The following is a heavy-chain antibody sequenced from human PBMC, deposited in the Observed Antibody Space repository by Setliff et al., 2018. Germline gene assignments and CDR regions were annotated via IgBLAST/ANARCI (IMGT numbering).Heavy chain of an antibody. D-gene: IGHD2-15*01. J-gene: IGHJ4*02. CDR2: LSWNGESF. CDR1: GFAFDDYS. CDR3: ARTCSGSGCYAGLES. V-gene: IGHV3-9*01. Sequence: GGSLRLSCAASGFAFDDYSMHWVRQAPGKGLEWVAGLSWNGESFGYADSVKGRFTISRDNSKNTLYLQMNSLRPEDTAVYYCARTCSGSGCYAGLESWGQGTPVTVSS.